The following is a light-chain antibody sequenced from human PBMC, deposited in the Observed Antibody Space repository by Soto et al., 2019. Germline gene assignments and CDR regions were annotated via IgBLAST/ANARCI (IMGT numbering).Light chain of an antibody. V-gene: IGKV1-39*01. J-gene: IGKJ1*01. CDR1: QDISNY. CDR3: QQSYNSPRT. CDR2: AAS. Sequence: DIQMTQSPSSLSASVGDRVTITSQASQDISNYLNWYQQKPGKAPKLLIYAASTLQSGVPSRFSGDGSGTDFSVTISSLQPEDSATYYCQQSYNSPRTFGQGTKVDIK.